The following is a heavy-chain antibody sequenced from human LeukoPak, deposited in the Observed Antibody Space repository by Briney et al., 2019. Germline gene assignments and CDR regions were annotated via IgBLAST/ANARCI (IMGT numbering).Heavy chain of an antibody. CDR2: LSDYNGDT. CDR1: GYTFTNYV. CDR3: AGDVRQWLASHFDW. Sequence: VASVNVSCKASGYTFTNYVISWVRPAPGQGLEWLGWLSDYNGDTNYTQKLQGRVTMTTDTSTSTAYMDLRSLSSDETAMYYCAGDVRQWLASHFDWWGQGTLVTVSS. J-gene: IGHJ4*02. D-gene: IGHD6-19*01. V-gene: IGHV1-18*01.